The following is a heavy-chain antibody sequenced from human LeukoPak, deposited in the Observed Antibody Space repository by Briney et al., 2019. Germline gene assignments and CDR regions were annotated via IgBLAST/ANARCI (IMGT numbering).Heavy chain of an antibody. J-gene: IGHJ4*02. CDR1: GYTFTGYY. CDR3: ATFLYGDYVEFDY. Sequence: ASVKVSCKASGYTFTGYYMHWVRQAPGQGLEWMGRINPNSCGTNYAQKFQGRVTMTRDTSISTAYMELSRLRSDDTAVYYCATFLYGDYVEFDYWGQGTLVTVSS. V-gene: IGHV1-2*06. CDR2: INPNSCGT. D-gene: IGHD4-17*01.